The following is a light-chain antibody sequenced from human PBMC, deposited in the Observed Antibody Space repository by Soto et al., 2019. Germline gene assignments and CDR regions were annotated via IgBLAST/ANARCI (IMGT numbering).Light chain of an antibody. CDR1: QNISSY. V-gene: IGKV1-39*01. CDR2: AAS. Sequence: DIQMTQSPSSLSTSVGDRVTITCRASQNISSYLHWYQQKPGKAPKLLIYAASSLLSGVPSRFSGSGSGTDFTLTISSLQPEDFATYYCQQTYTTLITFGQGTRLEIK. CDR3: QQTYTTLIT. J-gene: IGKJ5*01.